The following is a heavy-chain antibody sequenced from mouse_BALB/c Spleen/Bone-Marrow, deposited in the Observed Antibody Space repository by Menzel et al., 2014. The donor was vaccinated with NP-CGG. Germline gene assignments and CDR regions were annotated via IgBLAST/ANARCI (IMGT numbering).Heavy chain of an antibody. J-gene: IGHJ3*01. CDR2: INPYNDGT. D-gene: IGHD2-4*01. CDR3: TRIYYDYDGVWFAY. Sequence: HLVESGPGLVKPGASVKMSCKASGYTFTSYFMHWVKQRPGQGLEWIGYINPYNDGTKYNEKFKGKATLTSDKSSSTAYMELSSLTSEDSAVYYCTRIYYDYDGVWFAYWGQGTLVTVSA. V-gene: IGHV1-14*01. CDR1: GYTFTSYF.